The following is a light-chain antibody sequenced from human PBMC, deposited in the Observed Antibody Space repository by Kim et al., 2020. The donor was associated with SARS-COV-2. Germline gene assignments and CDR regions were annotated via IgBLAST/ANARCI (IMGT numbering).Light chain of an antibody. CDR2: DTS. J-gene: IGKJ4*01. CDR3: QQYDNLLT. Sequence: DIQMTQSPSSLSASVGDRVTITCQASQDISNYLNWYQQKPGKAPKLLIYDTSNLETGVPSRFSGSGSGTEYTFTISSLQPEDIATYYCQQYDNLLTFGGGTKVDIK. V-gene: IGKV1-33*01. CDR1: QDISNY.